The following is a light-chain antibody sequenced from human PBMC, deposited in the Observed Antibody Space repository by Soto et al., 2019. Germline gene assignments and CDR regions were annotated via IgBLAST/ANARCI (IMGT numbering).Light chain of an antibody. CDR3: QQRSYWPPKIT. V-gene: IGKV3-11*01. CDR2: DAS. Sequence: EIVLTQSPATLSLSPGERATLSCRAIQSVSSNLAWYQQKSGQAPRLLIYDASDRATGTPARFSGSGSGTDFTLTISSLQPEDFAIYYCQQRSYWPPKITFGQGTRLEIK. J-gene: IGKJ5*01. CDR1: QSVSSN.